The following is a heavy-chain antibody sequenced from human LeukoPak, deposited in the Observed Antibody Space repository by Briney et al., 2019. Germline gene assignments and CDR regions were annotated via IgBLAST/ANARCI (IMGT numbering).Heavy chain of an antibody. CDR3: AKELYSSSWYNWFDP. CDR1: GFTVDDYA. CDR2: ISWNSGSI. D-gene: IGHD6-13*01. V-gene: IGHV3-9*01. J-gene: IGHJ5*02. Sequence: PGGSLRLSCAASGFTVDDYAMHWVRQAPGKGLEWVSGISWNSGSIGYADSVKGRFTISRDNAKNSLYLQTKSLRAEDTALYYCAKELYSSSWYNWFDPWGQGTLVTVSS.